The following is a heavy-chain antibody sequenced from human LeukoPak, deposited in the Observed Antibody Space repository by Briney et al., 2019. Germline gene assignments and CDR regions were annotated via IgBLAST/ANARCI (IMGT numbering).Heavy chain of an antibody. V-gene: IGHV3-48*01. CDR1: GFSFNTYT. CDR3: ARGAYYDRGGLYFYYMDV. J-gene: IGHJ6*03. Sequence: SGGSLRLSCAASGFSFNTYTMNWVRQAPGKGLEWVSYIGSSGSTIYYTDSVKGRFTIYRDNAQRVVHLQMNSLRAEDTAVYYCARGAYYDRGGLYFYYMDVWGKGTTVTVSS. D-gene: IGHD3-22*01. CDR2: IGSSGSTI.